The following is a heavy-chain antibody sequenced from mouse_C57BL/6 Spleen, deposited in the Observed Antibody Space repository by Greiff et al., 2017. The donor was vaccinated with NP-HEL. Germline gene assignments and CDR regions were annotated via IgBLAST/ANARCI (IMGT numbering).Heavy chain of an antibody. Sequence: QVQLQQSGAELVRPGASVKLSCKASGYTFTDYYINWVKQRPGQGLEWIARIYPGSGNTYYNEKFKGKATLTAEKSSSTAYMQLSSLTSEDSAVYFCARSECYYVGWFAYWGQGTLVTVSA. J-gene: IGHJ3*01. CDR3: ARSECYYVGWFAY. V-gene: IGHV1-76*01. D-gene: IGHD1-1*01. CDR2: IYPGSGNT. CDR1: GYTFTDYY.